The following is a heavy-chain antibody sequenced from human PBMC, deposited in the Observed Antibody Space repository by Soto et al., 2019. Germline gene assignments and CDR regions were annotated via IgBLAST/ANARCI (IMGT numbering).Heavy chain of an antibody. CDR1: GGTFSSYA. Sequence: QVQLVQSGAEVKKPGSSVKVSCKASGGTFSSYAISWVRQAPGQGLEWMGGIIPIFGTANYAQKFQGRVTITADESTSTAYMELRSLRSEDTDVYYCARVGGATMRAPAFDYWGQGTLVTVSS. D-gene: IGHD1-26*01. CDR2: IIPIFGTA. V-gene: IGHV1-69*01. J-gene: IGHJ4*02. CDR3: ARVGGATMRAPAFDY.